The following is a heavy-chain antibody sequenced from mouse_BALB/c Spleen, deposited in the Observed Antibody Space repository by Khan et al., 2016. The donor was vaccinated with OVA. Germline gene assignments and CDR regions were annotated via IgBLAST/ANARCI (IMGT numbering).Heavy chain of an antibody. CDR3: ARKNYYGYAMDY. D-gene: IGHD1-1*01. V-gene: IGHV3-2*02. J-gene: IGHJ4*01. CDR1: GYSITSGYA. Sequence: VQLKESGPGLVKPSQSLSLTCTVTGYSITSGYAWNWIRQFPGNKLEWMGYISYSGSTSYNPSLRSRISITRDTSKNQFFLQLNSVTTEDTATXDCARKNYYGYAMDYGGQGTSVTVSS. CDR2: ISYSGST.